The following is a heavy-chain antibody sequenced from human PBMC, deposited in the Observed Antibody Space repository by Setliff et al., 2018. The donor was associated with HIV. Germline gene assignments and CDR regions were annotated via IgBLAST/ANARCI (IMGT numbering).Heavy chain of an antibody. J-gene: IGHJ5*02. CDR1: GYTFTSDY. D-gene: IGHD2-2*01. Sequence: ASVKVSCKASGYTFTSDYIHWVRQAPGQGLEWMGIINPAGNHTSYAQKFQGRLTMTRDTSTNTVYMELSSLRSEDTAVYYCARDFGGYCSSMSCPGLFDPWGQGTLVTVSS. CDR2: INPAGNHT. CDR3: ARDFGGYCSSMSCPGLFDP. V-gene: IGHV1-46*01.